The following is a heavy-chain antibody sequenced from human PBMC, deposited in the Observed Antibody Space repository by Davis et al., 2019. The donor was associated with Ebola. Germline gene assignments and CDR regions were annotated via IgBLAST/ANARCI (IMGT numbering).Heavy chain of an antibody. D-gene: IGHD3-10*01. J-gene: IGHJ6*02. CDR3: ARAWGSGSYYYYGMDV. CDR1: GFTFGSYR. Sequence: GESLKISCAASGFTFGSYRMHWVRQVPGKGLVWVSRINSDGSSTSYADSVKGRFTISRDNAKNTLYLQMNSLRAEDTAVYYCARAWGSGSYYYYGMDVWGQGTTVTVSS. CDR2: INSDGSST. V-gene: IGHV3-74*01.